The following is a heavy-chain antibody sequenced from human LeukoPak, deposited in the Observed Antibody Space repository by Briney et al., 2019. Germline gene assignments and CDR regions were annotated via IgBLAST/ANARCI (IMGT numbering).Heavy chain of an antibody. D-gene: IGHD3-22*01. V-gene: IGHV4-30-4*01. Sequence: SETLSLTCTVSGGSISSGDYYWSWIRQPPGKGLEWIGSIYYSGSTYCNPSLKSRVTISVDTSKIQFSLNLSSVTAADTAVYYCARAIYDSSGYYRNFDYWGQGTLVTVSS. CDR3: ARAIYDSSGYYRNFDY. CDR1: GGSISSGDYY. J-gene: IGHJ4*02. CDR2: IYYSGST.